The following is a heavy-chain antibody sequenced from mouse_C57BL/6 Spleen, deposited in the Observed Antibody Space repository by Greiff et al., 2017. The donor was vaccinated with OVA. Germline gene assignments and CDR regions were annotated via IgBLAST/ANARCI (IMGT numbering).Heavy chain of an antibody. CDR1: GYTFTSYW. CDR3: ATDYDGYWYFDV. Sequence: VQLQQPGAELVKPGASVKLSCKASGYTFTSYWMHWVKQRPGQGLEWIGMIHPNSGSTNYNEKFKSKATLTVDKSSSTAYMQLSSLTSEDSAVYYCATDYDGYWYFDVWGTGTTVTVSS. V-gene: IGHV1-64*01. D-gene: IGHD2-4*01. CDR2: IHPNSGST. J-gene: IGHJ1*03.